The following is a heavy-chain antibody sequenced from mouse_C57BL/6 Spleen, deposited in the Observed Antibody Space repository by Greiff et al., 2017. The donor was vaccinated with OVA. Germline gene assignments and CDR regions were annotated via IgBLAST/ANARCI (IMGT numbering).Heavy chain of an antibody. D-gene: IGHD2-4*01. CDR3: ARGDYDDGGYAMDY. V-gene: IGHV1-26*01. CDR2: INPNNGGT. CDR1: GYTFTDYY. J-gene: IGHJ4*01. Sequence: EVQLQQSGPELVKPGASVKISCKASGYTFTDYYMNWVKQSHGKSLEWIGDINPNNGGTSYNQKFKGKATLTVDKSSSTAYMELRSLTSEDSAVYYCARGDYDDGGYAMDYWGQGTSVTVSS.